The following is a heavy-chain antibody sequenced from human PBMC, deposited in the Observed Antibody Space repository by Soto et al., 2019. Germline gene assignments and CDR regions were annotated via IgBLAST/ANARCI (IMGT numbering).Heavy chain of an antibody. J-gene: IGHJ4*02. V-gene: IGHV4-30-4*01. CDR3: ARDPHRSRWLHSYYFDY. D-gene: IGHD5-12*01. Sequence: LSLTCTVSGGSISSGDYYWSWIRQPPGKGLEWIGYIYYSGSTNYNPSLKSRVTISVDTSKNQFSLKLSSVTAADTAVYYCARDPHRSRWLHSYYFDYWGQGTLVTVSS. CDR1: GGSISSGDYY. CDR2: IYYSGST.